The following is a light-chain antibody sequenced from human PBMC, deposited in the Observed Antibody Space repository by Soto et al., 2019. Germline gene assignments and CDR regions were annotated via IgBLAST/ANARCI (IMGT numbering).Light chain of an antibody. CDR3: SSYTVSTTVV. Sequence: QSALTQPASVSGSPGQSITISCTGTSSDVGGYNYVSWYQQHPGQAPKLMIYDVTNRPSGVSARFSGSKSGNTASLTISGLQAEDEADYFCSSYTVSTTVVFGGGTKLIVL. J-gene: IGLJ3*02. CDR1: SSDVGGYNY. CDR2: DVT. V-gene: IGLV2-14*03.